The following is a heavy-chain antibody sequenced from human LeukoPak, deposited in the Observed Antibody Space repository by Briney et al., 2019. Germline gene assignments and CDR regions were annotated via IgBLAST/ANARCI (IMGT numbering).Heavy chain of an antibody. CDR1: GFTFSSDW. Sequence: GGSLRLSCAASGFTFSSDWMSWVRQAPGKGLEWVANIKQDGSEKYYVDSVKGRFTISRDNAKTSLYLQMNSLRAEDTAVYYCARDSKVDTAMVDDAFDIWGQGTMVTVSS. V-gene: IGHV3-7*01. D-gene: IGHD5-18*01. J-gene: IGHJ3*02. CDR3: ARDSKVDTAMVDDAFDI. CDR2: IKQDGSEK.